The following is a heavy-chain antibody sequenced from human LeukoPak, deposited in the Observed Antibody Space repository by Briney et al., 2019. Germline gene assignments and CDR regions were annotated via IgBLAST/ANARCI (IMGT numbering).Heavy chain of an antibody. V-gene: IGHV1-69*02. D-gene: IGHD3-22*01. J-gene: IGHJ4*02. CDR1: GDTFNIYI. CDR2: ITPILGIA. Sequence: GAAVTVSRKASGDTFNIYIICWVRQAPGRGLGWMGRITPILGIANYAQKFRGRVTITADKSTSTAYMDLSSLRSEDTAVYYWARARYYYESSGYYDYFDYWGQGTLVTVSS. CDR3: ARARYYYESSGYYDYFDY.